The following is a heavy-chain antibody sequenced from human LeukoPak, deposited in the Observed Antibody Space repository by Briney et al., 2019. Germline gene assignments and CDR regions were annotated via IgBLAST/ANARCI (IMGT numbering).Heavy chain of an antibody. CDR1: GGSFSGYY. Sequence: SETLSLTCAVYGGSFSGYYWSWIRQPPGKGLEWIGEINHSGSTNYNPSLKSRVTISVDTSKNQFSLKLSSVTAADTAVYYCAREKPVRFLEWSRPYYYYYMDVWGKGTTVTVSS. V-gene: IGHV4-34*01. J-gene: IGHJ6*03. CDR3: AREKPVRFLEWSRPYYYYYMDV. CDR2: INHSGST. D-gene: IGHD3-3*01.